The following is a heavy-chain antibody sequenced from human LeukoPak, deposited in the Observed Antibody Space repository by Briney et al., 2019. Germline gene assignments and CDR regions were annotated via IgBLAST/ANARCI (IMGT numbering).Heavy chain of an antibody. CDR2: ISSSSSPI. D-gene: IGHD6-19*01. CDR3: ARDAGQWLVTNGKYYFDY. Sequence: GGSLRLSCAASGFTFSSYAMDWVRQAPGKGLEWDSYISSSSSPIYYADSVKGRFTISRDNAKNSLYLQMDSLRAEDTAVYYCARDAGQWLVTNGKYYFDYWGRGTLVTVSS. CDR1: GFTFSSYA. V-gene: IGHV3-48*01. J-gene: IGHJ4*02.